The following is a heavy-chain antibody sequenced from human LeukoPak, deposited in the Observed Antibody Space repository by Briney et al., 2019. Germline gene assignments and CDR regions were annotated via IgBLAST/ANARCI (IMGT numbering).Heavy chain of an antibody. CDR3: AKDGEVTIFGVGSLADY. D-gene: IGHD3-3*01. CDR2: IRYDGSNK. V-gene: IGHV3-30*02. CDR1: GFTFSSYG. J-gene: IGHJ4*02. Sequence: GGSLRLSCAASGFTFSSYGMHWVRQAPGKGLEWVAFIRYDGSNKYYADSVKGRFTISRDNSKNTLYLQMNSLRAEDTAVYYCAKDGEVTIFGVGSLADYWGQGTLVTVSS.